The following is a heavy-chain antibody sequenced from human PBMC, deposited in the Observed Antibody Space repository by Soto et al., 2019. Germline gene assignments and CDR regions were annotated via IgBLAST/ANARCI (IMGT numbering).Heavy chain of an antibody. J-gene: IGHJ4*02. V-gene: IGHV1-46*01. Sequence: EASVKVSCKASGYTFSSYYMNWVRQAPGQGLEWLGIINPSGGYTTYAQRFLGRVTMTSDTSTSTVHMELGSLTSEDTAVYYCARSIVVVTALDYWGQGTLVTVSS. CDR2: INPSGGYT. D-gene: IGHD2-21*02. CDR3: ARSIVVVTALDY. CDR1: GYTFSSYY.